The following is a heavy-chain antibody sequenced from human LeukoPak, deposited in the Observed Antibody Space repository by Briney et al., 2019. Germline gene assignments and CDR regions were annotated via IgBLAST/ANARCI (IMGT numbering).Heavy chain of an antibody. CDR2: ISSSSSYI. D-gene: IGHD3-22*01. CDR3: ARESHYYDSSGYYGGYYYYGMDV. J-gene: IGHJ6*02. Sequence: PGGSLRLSCAASGFTFSSYSMNWVRQAPGMGLEWVSSISSSSSYIYYADSVKGRFTISRDNAKNSLYLQMNSLRAEDTAVYYCARESHYYDSSGYYGGYYYYGMDVWGQGTTVTVSS. CDR1: GFTFSSYS. V-gene: IGHV3-21*01.